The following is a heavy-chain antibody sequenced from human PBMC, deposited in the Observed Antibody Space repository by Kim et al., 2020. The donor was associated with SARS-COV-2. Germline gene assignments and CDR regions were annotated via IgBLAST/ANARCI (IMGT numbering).Heavy chain of an antibody. CDR1: GFTFSSYA. Sequence: GGSLRLSCAASGFTFSSYAMSWVRQAPGKGPEWVSAISGSGGSTYYADSVKGRFTISRDNSKNTLYLQMNSLRAEDTAVYYCAKDSSSVSTFDYWGQGTLVTVSS. CDR3: AKDSSSVSTFDY. D-gene: IGHD2-2*01. J-gene: IGHJ4*02. CDR2: ISGSGGST. V-gene: IGHV3-23*01.